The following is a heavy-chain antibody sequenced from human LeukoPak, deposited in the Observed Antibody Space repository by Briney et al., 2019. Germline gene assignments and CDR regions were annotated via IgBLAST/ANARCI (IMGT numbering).Heavy chain of an antibody. J-gene: IGHJ4*02. CDR2: ISSSSRTI. Sequence: GGSLRLSCAASGFTFSSYSMNWVRQAPGKGLEWVSYISSSSRTIYYADSVKGRFTISRDNAKNSLYLQMNSLRAEDTAVYYCARDGLYCSSTSCYIDYWGQGTLVTVSS. CDR3: ARDGLYCSSTSCYIDY. V-gene: IGHV3-48*01. CDR1: GFTFSSYS. D-gene: IGHD2-2*02.